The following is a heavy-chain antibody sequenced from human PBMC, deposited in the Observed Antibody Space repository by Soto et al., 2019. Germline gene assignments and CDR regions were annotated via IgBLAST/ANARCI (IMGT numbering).Heavy chain of an antibody. J-gene: IGHJ4*02. V-gene: IGHV4-39*01. Sequence: SETLSLTCTVSGGSISSSSYYWGWIRQPPGKGLEWIGSIYYSGSTYYNPSLKSRVTISVDTSKNQFSLKLSSVTAADTAVYYCASGYDQNIDYWGQGTLVTVSS. CDR3: ASGYDQNIDY. D-gene: IGHD5-12*01. CDR2: IYYSGST. CDR1: GGSISSSSYY.